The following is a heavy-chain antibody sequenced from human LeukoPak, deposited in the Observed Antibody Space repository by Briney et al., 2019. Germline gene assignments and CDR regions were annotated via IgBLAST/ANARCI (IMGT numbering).Heavy chain of an antibody. CDR1: GDSVSSNSAA. V-gene: IGHV6-1*01. D-gene: IGHD2-2*01. Sequence: SQTLSLTCAISGDSVSSNSAAWNWITQSPSRGLEWLGRTYYRSKWFNDYAVSVKSRITVNPDTSKNQFSLQLNSVTPEDTAVYYCAMYRRGAFDIWGQGTVVTVSS. CDR3: AMYRRGAFDI. CDR2: TYYRSKWFN. J-gene: IGHJ3*02.